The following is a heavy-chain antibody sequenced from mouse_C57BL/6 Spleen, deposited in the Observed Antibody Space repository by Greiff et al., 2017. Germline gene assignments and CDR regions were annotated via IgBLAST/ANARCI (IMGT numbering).Heavy chain of an antibody. J-gene: IGHJ1*03. CDR2: IHPNSGST. Sequence: QVQLQQPGAELVKPGASVKLSCKASGYTFTSYWMHWVKQRPGQGLEWIGMIHPNSGSTNYNEKFKSKATLTVDKSSSTAYMQLSSLTSEDSAVYYCAREVKSTTGPYWYFDVWGTGTTVTVAS. CDR3: AREVKSTTGPYWYFDV. D-gene: IGHD1-1*01. V-gene: IGHV1-64*01. CDR1: GYTFTSYW.